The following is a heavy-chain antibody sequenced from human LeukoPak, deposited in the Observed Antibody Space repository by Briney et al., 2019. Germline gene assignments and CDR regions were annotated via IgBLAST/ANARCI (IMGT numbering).Heavy chain of an antibody. CDR3: ARDTVRGSHPAPSNWFDP. D-gene: IGHD3-10*01. CDR2: ISYDGSNK. CDR1: GFTFSSYA. V-gene: IGHV3-30*04. Sequence: GRSLRLSCAASGFTFSSYAMHWVRQAPGKGLEWVAVISYDGSNKYYADSVKGRFTISRDNSKNTLYPQMNSLRAEDTAVYYCARDTVRGSHPAPSNWFDPWGQGTLVTVSS. J-gene: IGHJ5*02.